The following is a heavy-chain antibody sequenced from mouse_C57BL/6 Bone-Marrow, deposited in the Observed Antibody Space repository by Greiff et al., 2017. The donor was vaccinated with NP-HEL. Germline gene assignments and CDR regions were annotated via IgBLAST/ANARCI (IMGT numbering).Heavy chain of an antibody. J-gene: IGHJ4*01. CDR2: ISSGSSTI. V-gene: IGHV5-17*01. CDR3: ASYYNYAMDY. CDR1: GFTFSDYG. Sequence: VQLQQSGGGLVKPGGSLKLSCAASGFTFSDYGMQWVRQAPEKGLEWVAYISSGSSTIYYADTVKGRFTISRDTATNTLFLQMTSLRSEDTAMYYCASYYNYAMDYWGQGTSVTVSS. D-gene: IGHD2-12*01.